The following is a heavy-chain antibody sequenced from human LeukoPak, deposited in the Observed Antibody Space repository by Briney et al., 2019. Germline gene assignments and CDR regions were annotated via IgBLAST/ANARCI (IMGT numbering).Heavy chain of an antibody. V-gene: IGHV4-31*11. D-gene: IGHD4-11*01. Sequence: SQTLSLTCAVSGGSISSGGYSWSWIRQPPGKGLEWIGYIYYSGSTYYNPSLKSRVTISVDTSKNQFSLKLSSVTAADTAVYYCARAIKGDYIKTYYYYGMDVWGQGTTVTVSS. CDR1: GGSISSGGYS. CDR3: ARAIKGDYIKTYYYYGMDV. CDR2: IYYSGST. J-gene: IGHJ6*02.